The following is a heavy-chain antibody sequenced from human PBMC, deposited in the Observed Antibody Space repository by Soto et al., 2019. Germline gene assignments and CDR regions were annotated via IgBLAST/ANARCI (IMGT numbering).Heavy chain of an antibody. V-gene: IGHV3-23*01. Sequence: GGSLRLSCAASGFAFSSYAMSWVRQAPGKGLEWVSAISGSGGSTYYADSVKGRFTISRDNSKNTLYLQMNSLRAKDTAVYYCARELVVVAATPGTWFDPWGQGTLVTVSS. D-gene: IGHD2-15*01. CDR3: ARELVVVAATPGTWFDP. CDR1: GFAFSSYA. J-gene: IGHJ5*02. CDR2: ISGSGGST.